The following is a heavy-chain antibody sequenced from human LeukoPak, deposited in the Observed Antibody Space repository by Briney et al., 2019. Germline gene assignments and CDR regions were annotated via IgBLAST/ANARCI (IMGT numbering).Heavy chain of an antibody. J-gene: IGHJ6*03. Sequence: GGSLRLSCAASGITFDDYAMHWVRQAPGKGLEWVSGISWKSGSIGYADSVKGRFTISRDNAKNSLYLQMNSLRAEDTAVYYCARAQEYSSSYMDVWGKGTTVTVSS. CDR1: GITFDDYA. CDR3: ARAQEYSSSYMDV. D-gene: IGHD6-6*01. CDR2: ISWKSGSI. V-gene: IGHV3-9*01.